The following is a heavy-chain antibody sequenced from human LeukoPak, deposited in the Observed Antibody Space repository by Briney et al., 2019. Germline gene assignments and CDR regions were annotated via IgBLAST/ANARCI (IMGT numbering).Heavy chain of an antibody. J-gene: IGHJ4*02. V-gene: IGHV5-51*01. Sequence: PGESLKISCKGSGYSFTSYWIGWVRQMPGKGLEWMGIIYPGDSDTRYSPSFRGRVTISADKSISTAYLQWSSLKASDTAMYYCARQGHSSSSRFDYWGQGTLVTVSS. D-gene: IGHD6-6*01. CDR3: ARQGHSSSSRFDY. CDR2: IYPGDSDT. CDR1: GYSFTSYW.